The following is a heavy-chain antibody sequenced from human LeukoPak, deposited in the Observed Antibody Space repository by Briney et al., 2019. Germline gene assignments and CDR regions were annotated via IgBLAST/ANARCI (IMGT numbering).Heavy chain of an antibody. Sequence: GGSLRLSCAASGFSFSNHYMRWIRQAPGKVLEWVANINEDGSNKWHLGSVKGRFTVSRDNARNALYLQMNSLRVEDTAVYYCTRVIVAVPGYFDYFDFWGQGALVTVSS. V-gene: IGHV3-7*01. CDR3: TRVIVAVPGYFDYFDF. CDR1: GFSFSNHY. J-gene: IGHJ4*02. CDR2: INEDGSNK. D-gene: IGHD6-19*01.